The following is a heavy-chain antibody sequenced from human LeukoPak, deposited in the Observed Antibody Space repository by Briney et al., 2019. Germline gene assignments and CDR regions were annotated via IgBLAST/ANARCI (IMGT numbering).Heavy chain of an antibody. D-gene: IGHD3-3*01. Sequence: SQTLSLTCTVSGGSISSGSYYWSWIRQPAGRGLEWIGRIYTSGSTNYNPSLKSRVTISIDTSKNQFSLKLSSVTAADTAVYYCARGVGITIFGVVSSGPGWFDPWGQGTLVTVSS. V-gene: IGHV4-61*02. CDR2: IYTSGST. CDR1: GGSISSGSYY. J-gene: IGHJ5*02. CDR3: ARGVGITIFGVVSSGPGWFDP.